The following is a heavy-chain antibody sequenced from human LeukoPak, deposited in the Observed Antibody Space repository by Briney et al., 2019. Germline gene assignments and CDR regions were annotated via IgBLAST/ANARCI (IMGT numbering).Heavy chain of an antibody. V-gene: IGHV3-48*03. Sequence: GGSLRLSCAASRCTFSSYEMSWVSQAPGKGLEWVSYISSSGGTVKYADSVKGRFTISRDNAKNSLYLQMNSLRAEDTAVYYCAGDLPHWGQGTLVTVSS. J-gene: IGHJ4*02. CDR1: RCTFSSYE. CDR3: AGDLPH. CDR2: ISSSGGTV.